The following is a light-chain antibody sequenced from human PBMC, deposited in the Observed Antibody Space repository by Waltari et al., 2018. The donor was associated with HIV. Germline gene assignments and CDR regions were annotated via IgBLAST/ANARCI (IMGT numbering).Light chain of an antibody. CDR3: ASWYDRLSGQGV. CDR2: NNT. J-gene: IGLJ3*02. Sequence: QPMLTQPPSASGIPGQRVTISCSGTISNIGKNTVNWYQQFPGTAPKLLIYNNTGRPSGVPDLFSGSKAGSSASLAIRGLQSEDEADYYCASWYDRLSGQGVCGGLTMLTVL. V-gene: IGLV1-44*01. CDR1: ISNIGKNT.